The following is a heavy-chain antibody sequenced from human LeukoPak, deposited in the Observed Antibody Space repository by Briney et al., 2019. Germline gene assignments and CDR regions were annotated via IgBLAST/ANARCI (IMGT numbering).Heavy chain of an antibody. CDR1: GFTFSSYS. V-gene: IGHV3-21*01. Sequence: GGSLRLSCAASGFTFSSYSMNWVRQAPGKGLEWVSSISSSSSYIYYADSVKGRFTISRDNAENSLYLQMNSLRAEDTAVYYCARDRIVVPAVPFDYWGQGTLVTVSS. D-gene: IGHD2-2*01. CDR3: ARDRIVVPAVPFDY. J-gene: IGHJ4*02. CDR2: ISSSSSYI.